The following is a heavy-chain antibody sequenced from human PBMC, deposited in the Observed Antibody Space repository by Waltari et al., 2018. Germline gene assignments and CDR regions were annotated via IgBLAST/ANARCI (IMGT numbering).Heavy chain of an antibody. CDR2: ICGGGST. CDR1: GFTVSNNY. V-gene: IGHV3-53*01. Sequence: EVQLVESGGGLIQPGGSLRLSCAVSGFTVSNNYMSWVRQAPGRGLEAVSVICGGGSTYYADSVKGRFTISGDSSENTVYLQMSSLRAEDTALYYCARLDFWTGSYYWGQGTLVTVSS. CDR3: ARLDFWTGSYY. J-gene: IGHJ4*02. D-gene: IGHD3-3*01.